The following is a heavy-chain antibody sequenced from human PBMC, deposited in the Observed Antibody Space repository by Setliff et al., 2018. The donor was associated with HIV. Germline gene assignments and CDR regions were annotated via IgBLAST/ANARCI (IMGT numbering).Heavy chain of an antibody. Sequence: GASVKVSCKASGGTFSSYAISWVRQAPGQGLEWMGGIIPIFGTANYAQKFQGRVTITTDESTSTAYMELSSLRSEDTAVYYCARTVHGVNDPYYYYYGMDVWGQGTTVTVS. CDR3: ARTVHGVNDPYYYYYGMDV. J-gene: IGHJ6*02. V-gene: IGHV1-69*05. CDR2: IIPIFGTA. CDR1: GGTFSSYA. D-gene: IGHD4-17*01.